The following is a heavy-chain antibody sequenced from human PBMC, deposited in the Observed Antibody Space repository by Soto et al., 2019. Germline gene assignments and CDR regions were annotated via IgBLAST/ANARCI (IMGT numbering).Heavy chain of an antibody. CDR3: AREYTYGSNFFDC. V-gene: IGHV4-31*03. CDR2: ISHIGST. D-gene: IGHD5-18*01. Sequence: QVQLQESGPGLVKPSQTLSLTCTVSGGSISSAAYYWSWIRQHPGKGLEWIGYISHIGSTYSTPSLKSRGIISADTSKNQFSVTLTSVPAADTAVDYCAREYTYGSNFFDCWGQGALVTVSS. J-gene: IGHJ4*02. CDR1: GGSISSAAYY.